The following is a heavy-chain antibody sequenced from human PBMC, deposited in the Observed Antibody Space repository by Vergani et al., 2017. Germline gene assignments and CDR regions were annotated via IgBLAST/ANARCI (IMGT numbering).Heavy chain of an antibody. J-gene: IGHJ4*02. CDR1: GGSISSSNW. Sequence: QVQLQESGPGLVKPSGTLSLTCAVSGGSISSSNWWSWVRQPPGKGLEWIGEIDHSGSTNYNPSLKSRVTISVDKSKNQFSLKLSSVTAADTAVYYCAREGYYDSSGYYEPTLAFDYWGQGTLVTVSS. CDR2: IDHSGST. CDR3: AREGYYDSSGYYEPTLAFDY. D-gene: IGHD3-22*01. V-gene: IGHV4-4*02.